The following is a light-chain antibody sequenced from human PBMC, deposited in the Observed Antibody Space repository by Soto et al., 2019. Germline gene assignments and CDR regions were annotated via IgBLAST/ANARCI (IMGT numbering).Light chain of an antibody. V-gene: IGLV2-23*02. J-gene: IGLJ2*01. CDR2: EVS. CDR1: SSDVGSYNL. CDR3: CSYAGSSTV. Sequence: QSALTQPASVSGSPGQSITISCTGTSSDVGSYNLGSWYQQHPGKAPKLMIYEVSKRPSGVSNRFSGSKSGNTASLTISGLQSEDEADYSCCSYAGSSTVFGGGTQLTVL.